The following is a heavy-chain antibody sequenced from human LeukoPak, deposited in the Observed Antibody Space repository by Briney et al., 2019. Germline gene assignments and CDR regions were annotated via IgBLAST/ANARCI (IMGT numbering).Heavy chain of an antibody. CDR2: VSSNGDST. CDR3: ARDYPSFDY. Sequence: GGSLRLSCSASGFTFSSYAMHWVRQAPGKGLEYVSVVSSNGDSTYYADSMKGRVTISRDNSKNTLYLQMSSLRAEDTAVYYCARDYPSFDYWGQGTMVTVSS. D-gene: IGHD3-16*02. V-gene: IGHV3-64D*09. CDR1: GFTFSSYA. J-gene: IGHJ4*02.